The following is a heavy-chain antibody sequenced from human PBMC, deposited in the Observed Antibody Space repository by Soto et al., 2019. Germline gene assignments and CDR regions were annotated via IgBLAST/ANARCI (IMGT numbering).Heavy chain of an antibody. J-gene: IGHJ5*02. CDR1: GGSISSYY. D-gene: IGHD4-17*01. CDR3: ARSITVTTVWFDP. V-gene: IGHV4-59*01. Sequence: QVQLQESGPGLMKPSETLSLTCTVSGGSISSYYWSWIRQPPGKGLEWIGYIYYSGSTNYNPSLKSRVTISVDTSKNQFSLKLSSVTAADTAVYYCARSITVTTVWFDPWGPGTLVTVSS. CDR2: IYYSGST.